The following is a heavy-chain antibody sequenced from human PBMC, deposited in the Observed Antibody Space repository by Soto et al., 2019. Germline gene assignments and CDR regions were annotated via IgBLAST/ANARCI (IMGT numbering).Heavy chain of an antibody. CDR3: ARHGGGSPFYFDC. Sequence: QVQLVESGGGLVKPGGSLRLSCEASGFTFSDYFMTWIRQAPRKGLEWVSYISSGGTAIYYADSVKGRFTISRDNAKRSLYLQMNSLRAEDTAVYFCARHGGGSPFYFDCWGQGTLITVSS. D-gene: IGHD3-16*01. CDR1: GFTFSDYF. CDR2: ISSGGTAI. J-gene: IGHJ4*02. V-gene: IGHV3-11*01.